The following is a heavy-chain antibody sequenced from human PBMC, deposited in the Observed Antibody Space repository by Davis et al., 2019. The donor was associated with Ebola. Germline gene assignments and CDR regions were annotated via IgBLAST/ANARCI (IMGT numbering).Heavy chain of an antibody. CDR1: GFTFSSYA. Sequence: GGSLRLSCAASGFTFSSYAMSWVRQAPGKGLEWVSAISGSGGSTYYADSVKGRFTISRDKAKNSLYLQMNSLRAEDTAVYYCARDRGSPLRTRGHDYWGQGTLVTVSS. V-gene: IGHV3-23*01. CDR3: ARDRGSPLRTRGHDY. D-gene: IGHD3-16*01. CDR2: ISGSGGST. J-gene: IGHJ4*02.